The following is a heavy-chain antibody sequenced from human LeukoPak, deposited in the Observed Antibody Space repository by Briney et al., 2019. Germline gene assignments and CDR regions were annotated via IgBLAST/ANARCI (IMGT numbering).Heavy chain of an antibody. CDR1: GYTFASYG. J-gene: IGHJ4*02. Sequence: GASVKVSCKASGYTFASYGISWVRQAPGQGLESMGMIYPRDGSTSYAQNFQGRVTVNRDTSTTTVHMELRGLRSEDTAVYYCARDQEGFDYWGQGTVVTVSS. V-gene: IGHV1-46*01. CDR3: ARDQEGFDY. CDR2: IYPRDGST.